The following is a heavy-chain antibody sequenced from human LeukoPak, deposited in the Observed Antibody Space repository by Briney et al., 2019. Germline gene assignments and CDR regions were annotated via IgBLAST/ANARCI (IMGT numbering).Heavy chain of an antibody. J-gene: IGHJ4*02. V-gene: IGHV1-46*01. D-gene: IGHD3-3*01. CDR1: GYTFSRYH. Sequence: ASVKVSCTASGYTFSRYHIHWVRQAPGQGLEWVAVLKLYDGSISHAQKFQGRVTMTSDTSTSTVYMELSSLRSEDTAVYFCARGSAPFPVVDYWGQGTLVTVSS. CDR3: ARGSAPFPVVDY. CDR2: LKLYDGSI.